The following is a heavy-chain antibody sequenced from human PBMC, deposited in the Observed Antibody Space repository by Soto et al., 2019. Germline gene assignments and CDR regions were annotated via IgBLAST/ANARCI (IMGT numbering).Heavy chain of an antibody. J-gene: IGHJ4*02. V-gene: IGHV4-4*07. D-gene: IGHD2-2*01. CDR1: VGSISSYY. CDR2: IYTSGST. CDR3: AKSPSCCDY. Sequence: SETMPLTCTVSVGSISSYYWSWIRQPAGKGLEWIGRIYTSGSTNYNPSLKSRVTMSVDTSNNQFSLNLRSVTAADTAVDSCAKSPSCCDYRGQGRLVTGS.